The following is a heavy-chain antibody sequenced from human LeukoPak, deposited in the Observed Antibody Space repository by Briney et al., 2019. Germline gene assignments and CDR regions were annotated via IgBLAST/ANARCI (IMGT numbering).Heavy chain of an antibody. CDR2: ISAYNGNT. CDR1: GYTFISYG. D-gene: IGHD5-18*01. Sequence: ASVKVSCKASGYTFISYGLTWVRQAPGQGLEWMGWISAYNGNTDYAQKFQGRVTMTTDTSTSTAYMELRSLRSDDTAVYYCARGRGYSGDYWGQGTLVTVSS. V-gene: IGHV1-18*01. CDR3: ARGRGYSGDY. J-gene: IGHJ4*02.